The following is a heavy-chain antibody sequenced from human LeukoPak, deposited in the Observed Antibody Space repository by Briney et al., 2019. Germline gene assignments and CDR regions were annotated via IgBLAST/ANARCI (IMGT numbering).Heavy chain of an antibody. Sequence: GSLVKVSCKASGGTFSSYAISWVRQAPGQGLEWMGGIIPIFGTANYAQKFQGRVTITADKSTSTAYMELSSLRSEDTAVYYCARAVLRYFDWLLAYNWFDPWGQGTLVTVSS. V-gene: IGHV1-69*06. CDR1: GGTFSSYA. CDR3: ARAVLRYFDWLLAYNWFDP. CDR2: IIPIFGTA. J-gene: IGHJ5*02. D-gene: IGHD3-9*01.